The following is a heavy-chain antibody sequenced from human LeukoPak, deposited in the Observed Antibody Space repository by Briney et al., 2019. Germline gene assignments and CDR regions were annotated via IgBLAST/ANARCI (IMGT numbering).Heavy chain of an antibody. V-gene: IGHV3-30-3*01. CDR2: ISYDGSNK. D-gene: IGHD5-24*01. J-gene: IGHJ4*02. CDR1: GFTFSSYA. CDR3: ARDQNDAEMATIGDY. Sequence: QPGGSLRLSCAASGFTFSSYAMHWVRQAPGKGLEWVAVISYDGSNKYYADSVKGRFTISRDNAKNSLYLQMNSLRAEDTAVYYCARDQNDAEMATIGDYWGQGTLVTVSS.